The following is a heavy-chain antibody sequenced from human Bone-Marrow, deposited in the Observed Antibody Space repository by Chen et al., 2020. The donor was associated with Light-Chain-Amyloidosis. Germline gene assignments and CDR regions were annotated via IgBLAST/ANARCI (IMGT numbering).Heavy chain of an antibody. D-gene: IGHD3-9*01. CDR3: AKDISYDDILPGYPADAFDI. CDR2: ISGSGGSS. Sequence: EVQLVESGGGLLQRGGSLRLSCAASGFAFSSYAMSWVRQAPGKGLEGVSAISGSGGSSYYGDSVKGRLTISRDNSKNALFLQMNSLRAEDTAVYDCAKDISYDDILPGYPADAFDIWGQGTMVTVSS. J-gene: IGHJ3*02. V-gene: IGHV3-23*04. CDR1: GFAFSSYA.